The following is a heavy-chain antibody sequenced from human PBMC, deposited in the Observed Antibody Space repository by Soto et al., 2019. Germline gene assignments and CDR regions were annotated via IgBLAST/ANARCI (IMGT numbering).Heavy chain of an antibody. Sequence: QVQLQESGPGLVKPSQTLSLTCTVSGGSVSNGDDYWSWIRKPPGKGLEWIGNMHYRGYTGYNPSLKRRVTMSVDTSKNQFSLKLSSVTPADTAVYYCARDSGSGSFWGQGTLVTVSS. CDR2: MHYRGYT. D-gene: IGHD1-26*01. CDR1: GGSVSNGDDY. V-gene: IGHV4-30-4*01. J-gene: IGHJ1*01. CDR3: ARDSGSGSF.